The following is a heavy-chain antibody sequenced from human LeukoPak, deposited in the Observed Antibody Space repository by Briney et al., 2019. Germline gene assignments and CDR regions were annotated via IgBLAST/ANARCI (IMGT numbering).Heavy chain of an antibody. Sequence: GGSLRLSCVASGFSFSSYWMSWVRQTPGKGLEWVANIKQEGSARYYVDSVTGRFTISRDNAKNSLYLQMNSLRAEDTAVYYCARVEGSYYDILTGFTPSDYWGQGTLVTVSS. CDR3: ARVEGSYYDILTGFTPSDY. D-gene: IGHD3-9*01. CDR2: IKQEGSAR. V-gene: IGHV3-7*01. CDR1: GFSFSSYW. J-gene: IGHJ4*02.